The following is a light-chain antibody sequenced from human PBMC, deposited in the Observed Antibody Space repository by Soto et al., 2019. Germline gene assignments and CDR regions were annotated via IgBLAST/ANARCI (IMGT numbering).Light chain of an antibody. CDR1: SIGGKT. Sequence: SYELTQPPSVSVAPGKTARITCGGSSIGGKTVHWYQQKPGQAPVLVIYYDSDRPSGIPERFSGSNSGNTATLTISRVEAGDEADFYCQVWDGRSDHVVFGGGTKLTVL. CDR3: QVWDGRSDHVV. J-gene: IGLJ2*01. CDR2: YDS. V-gene: IGLV3-21*04.